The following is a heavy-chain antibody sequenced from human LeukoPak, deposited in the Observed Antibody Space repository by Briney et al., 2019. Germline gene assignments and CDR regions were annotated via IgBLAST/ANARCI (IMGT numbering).Heavy chain of an antibody. J-gene: IGHJ6*03. D-gene: IGHD3-10*01. V-gene: IGHV4-39*01. Sequence: ASETLSLTCTVSGGSISSSIYFWGWIRQPPGKGLEWIGSIHYSGSTYHDPSLKSRVTVSLDTSKNQFSLKLSSVTATDTAVYYCARQLYSSGSYYAPMDVWGKGTTATISS. CDR2: IHYSGST. CDR3: ARQLYSSGSYYAPMDV. CDR1: GGSISSSIYF.